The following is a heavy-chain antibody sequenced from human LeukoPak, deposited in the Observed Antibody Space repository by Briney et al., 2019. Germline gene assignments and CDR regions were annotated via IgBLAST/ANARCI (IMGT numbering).Heavy chain of an antibody. CDR1: GGSIRRTNW. V-gene: IGHV4/OR15-8*02. CDR3: SRESGGFCPFGY. D-gene: IGHD1-26*01. CDR2: ISLSGQT. J-gene: IGHJ4*02. Sequence: SETLSLTCGVSGGSIRRTNWWTWVRQPPGQGLEWIGEISLSGQTNFNPSLNGRVTMSLDESRNQLSLTRTSVTAADTAIYYCSRESGGFCPFGYWGQGTLLIVPP.